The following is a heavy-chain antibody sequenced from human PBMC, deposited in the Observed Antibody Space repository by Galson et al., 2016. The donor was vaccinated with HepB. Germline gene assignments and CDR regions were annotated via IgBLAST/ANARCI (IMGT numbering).Heavy chain of an antibody. J-gene: IGHJ5*01. V-gene: IGHV4-34*01. CDR1: GGSFSGYY. CDR2: INHSGST. D-gene: IGHD3-10*01. Sequence: SETLSLTCAVYGGSFSGYYWSWIRQPPGKGLEWIGEINHSGSTNYNPSLKSRVTISVDTSKSQFSLKLNYVTTADTAVYYCARVHYDYGSPSCIDSWGHGILVTVS. CDR3: ARVHYDYGSPSCIDS.